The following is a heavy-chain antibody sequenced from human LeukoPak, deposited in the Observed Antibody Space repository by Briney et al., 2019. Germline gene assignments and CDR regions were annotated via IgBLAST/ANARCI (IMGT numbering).Heavy chain of an antibody. Sequence: PSETLSLTCAVYGGSFSGYYWSWIRQPPGKGLEWIGEINHSGSTNYNPSLKSRVTISVDTSKNQFSLKLSSVTAADTAGSPCSTSCFTANYWGQGTLVTVSS. D-gene: IGHD2-2*01. CDR2: INHSGST. J-gene: IGHJ4*02. V-gene: IGHV4-34*01. CDR1: GGSFSGYY. CDR3: STSCFTANY.